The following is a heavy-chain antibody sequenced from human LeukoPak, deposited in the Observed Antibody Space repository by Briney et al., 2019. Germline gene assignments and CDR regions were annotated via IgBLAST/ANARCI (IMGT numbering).Heavy chain of an antibody. D-gene: IGHD2/OR15-2a*01. CDR1: GFTFSRYW. CDR2: IEEDGSEK. CDR3: ARDFYGPYYYYGLDV. Sequence: PGGSLRLSCAASGFTFSRYWMSWVRQAPGKGLEWVASIEEDGSEKYYVDSVKGRCTISRDSAKNTLYLQMNSLRVEDTAVYYCARDFYGPYYYYGLDVWGQGTTVTVS. J-gene: IGHJ6*02. V-gene: IGHV3-7*05.